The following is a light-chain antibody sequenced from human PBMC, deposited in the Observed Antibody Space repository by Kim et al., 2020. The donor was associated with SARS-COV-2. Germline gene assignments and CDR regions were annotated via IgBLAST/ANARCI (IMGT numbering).Light chain of an antibody. CDR2: ADR. V-gene: IGLV3-21*02. Sequence: PGQTAEITCGGNRIGTKSVQWYQQSPGQAPVVVIYADRERPSGIPERFSGSNSGSTAPLTLGWVEAGDEAHYYCQVLDTNSDHVVFGGGTKVTVL. J-gene: IGLJ3*02. CDR1: RIGTKS. CDR3: QVLDTNSDHVV.